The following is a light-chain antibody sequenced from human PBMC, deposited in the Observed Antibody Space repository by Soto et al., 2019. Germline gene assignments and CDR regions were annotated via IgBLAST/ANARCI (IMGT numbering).Light chain of an antibody. CDR1: HDISNY. J-gene: IGKJ5*01. V-gene: IGKV1-16*01. Sequence: DIQMTQSPSSLSASVGDRVTITCQASHDISNYLNCYQQKPGKDPKSLIYFASTLQSGVPSRFSASGSGTDFTLTISSLQPEDFATYYCQQFRSFPITFGQGTRLEI. CDR2: FAS. CDR3: QQFRSFPIT.